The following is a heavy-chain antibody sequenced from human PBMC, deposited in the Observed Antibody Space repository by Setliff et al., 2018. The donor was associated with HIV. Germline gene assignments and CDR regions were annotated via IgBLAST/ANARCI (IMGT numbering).Heavy chain of an antibody. D-gene: IGHD6-25*01. CDR3: AKWGSATPYFDD. J-gene: IGHJ4*02. CDR2: IYPRDSKI. CDR1: GYSFTSYW. Sequence: GESLKISCKGSGYSFTSYWIGWVRQMPGKGLEWMGIIYPRDSKIKYSPSFEGQVSISVDKSVNTAYLQWSSLKASDTAIYYCAKWGSATPYFDDWGQGTLVTSPQ. V-gene: IGHV5-51*01.